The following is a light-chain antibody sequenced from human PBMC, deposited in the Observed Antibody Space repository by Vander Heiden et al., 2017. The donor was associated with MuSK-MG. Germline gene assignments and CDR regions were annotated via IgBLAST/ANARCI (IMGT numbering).Light chain of an antibody. J-gene: IGKJ5*01. CDR3: QQLHSYPLT. Sequence: DIQLTQSPSFLSASLGDRVTITCRASRGISSNLAWYQQKPGKAPKFLIYAASTLQSGVPSRFSGSGSGTEFTLTISSLQPEDFATYSCQQLHSYPLTFGQGTLLEIK. CDR1: RGISSN. V-gene: IGKV1-9*01. CDR2: AAS.